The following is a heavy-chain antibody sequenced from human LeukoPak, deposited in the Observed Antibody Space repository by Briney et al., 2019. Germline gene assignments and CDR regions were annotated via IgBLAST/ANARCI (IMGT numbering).Heavy chain of an antibody. J-gene: IGHJ4*02. CDR2: INWNGSIT. D-gene: IGHD1-1*01. Sequence: GGSLRLSCTTSGFTFDDFGLSWVRHAPGKGLEWVSSINWNGSITPYADSVRGRFTISRDNHKNSLYLQMKSLKVEDTALYYCTRDETGIDYWGQGTRVTVSS. CDR3: TRDETGIDY. V-gene: IGHV3-20*04. CDR1: GFTFDDFG.